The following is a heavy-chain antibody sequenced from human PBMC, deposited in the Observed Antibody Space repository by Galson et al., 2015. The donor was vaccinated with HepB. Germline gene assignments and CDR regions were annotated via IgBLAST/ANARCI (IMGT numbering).Heavy chain of an antibody. CDR2: IIPIFGTA. Sequence: SVKVSCKASGGTFSNYGVTWVRQAPGRGLEWMGGIIPIFGTANTAQKFQGRVTITAIKSTSTAFMELSSLRSEDTAVYYCARGLTYYFDSSNYYERDDAFDIWGQGTMVTVSS. J-gene: IGHJ3*02. CDR1: GGTFSNYG. D-gene: IGHD3-22*01. CDR3: ARGLTYYFDSSNYYERDDAFDI. V-gene: IGHV1-69*06.